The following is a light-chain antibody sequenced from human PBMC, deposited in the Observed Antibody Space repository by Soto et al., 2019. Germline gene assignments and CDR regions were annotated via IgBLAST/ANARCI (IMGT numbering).Light chain of an antibody. CDR3: QQYVSAPIT. V-gene: IGKV3-20*01. Sequence: EIVLTQSPGTLSLSPGERATHSCRASQSLSSNYLAWYQQKPGQAPRLLIYGVSSRATGVPVSFSGSGSGTDFTLTIIRLEPEDFAVYYCQQYVSAPITFGQGTRLEIK. CDR1: QSLSSNY. CDR2: GVS. J-gene: IGKJ5*01.